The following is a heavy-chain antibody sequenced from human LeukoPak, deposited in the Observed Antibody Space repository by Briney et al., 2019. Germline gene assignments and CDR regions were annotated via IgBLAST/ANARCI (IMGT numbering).Heavy chain of an antibody. D-gene: IGHD3-22*01. CDR3: AKGTTMIVVVSYYFDY. CDR1: GFTFSSYA. CDR2: ISGSGGST. V-gene: IGHV3-23*01. J-gene: IGHJ4*02. Sequence: GGSLRLSCAASGFTFSSYAMSWVRQAPGKGLEWVSAISGSGGSTYYADSVKGRFTISRDNSKNTLYLQMNSLRAEDTAVYYCAKGTTMIVVVSYYFDYWGQGPLVTVSS.